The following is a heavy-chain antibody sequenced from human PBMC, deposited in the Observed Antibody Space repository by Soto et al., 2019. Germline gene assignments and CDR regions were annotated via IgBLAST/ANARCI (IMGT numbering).Heavy chain of an antibody. CDR1: GYSISSGYY. CDR2: IYHSGST. Sequence: SETLSLACTVSGYSISSGYYWGWIRQPPGKGLEWIGSIYHSGSTYYNPSLKSRVTISVDTSKNQFSLKLSSVTAADTAVYYCARGLYDYVWGSYRSWAKWGWFDPWGQGTLVTVSS. J-gene: IGHJ5*02. D-gene: IGHD3-16*02. V-gene: IGHV4-38-2*02. CDR3: ARGLYDYVWGSYRSWAKWGWFDP.